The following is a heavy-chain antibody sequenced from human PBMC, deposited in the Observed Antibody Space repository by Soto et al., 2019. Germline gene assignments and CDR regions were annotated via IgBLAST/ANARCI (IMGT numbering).Heavy chain of an antibody. CDR2: ISAYNGNT. Sequence: ASVKVSCKASGYTFTSYGISWVRQAPGQGLEWMGWISAYNGNTNYAQKLQGRVTMTTDTSTSTAYMELRSLRSDDTAVYYCARGAPEQQLAQGPPSDYYYYYYYMDVWGKGTTVTVSS. CDR3: ARGAPEQQLAQGPPSDYYYYYYYMDV. J-gene: IGHJ6*03. V-gene: IGHV1-18*01. D-gene: IGHD6-13*01. CDR1: GYTFTSYG.